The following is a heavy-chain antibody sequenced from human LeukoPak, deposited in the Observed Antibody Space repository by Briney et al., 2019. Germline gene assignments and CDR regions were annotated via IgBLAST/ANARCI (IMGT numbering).Heavy chain of an antibody. CDR1: GFTFSSYA. V-gene: IGHV3-23*01. CDR3: AKGPYYYDSSGYYY. Sequence: PGGSLRLSCAASGFTFSSYAMSWVRQAPGKGLEWVSAISGSGGSTYYADSVKGRFTISRDNSKNTLYLQMNSLRAEDTAVYYCAKGPYYYDSSGYYYWGQGTLVTASS. D-gene: IGHD3-22*01. CDR2: ISGSGGST. J-gene: IGHJ4*02.